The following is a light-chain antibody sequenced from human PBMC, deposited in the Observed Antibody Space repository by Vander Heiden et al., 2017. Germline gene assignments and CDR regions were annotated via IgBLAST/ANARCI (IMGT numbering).Light chain of an antibody. Sequence: THMTQSPSTLSASVGVTVTITCRASQYIVDFLAWYQQKPGKAPKLLIYKASNLQSGVPARFSGSGSGTEFTLTISSLQPDDFATYSCQQNNAYPLTFGGGTNVEI. V-gene: IGKV1-5*03. CDR1: QYIVDF. CDR2: KAS. CDR3: QQNNAYPLT. J-gene: IGKJ4*01.